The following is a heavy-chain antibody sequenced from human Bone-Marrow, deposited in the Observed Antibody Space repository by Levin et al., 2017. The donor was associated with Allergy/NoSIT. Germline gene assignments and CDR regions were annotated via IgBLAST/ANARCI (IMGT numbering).Heavy chain of an antibody. V-gene: IGHV4-39*07. CDR2: IYYRGSP. CDR1: GASISNNTYY. Sequence: PSETLSLTCSVSGASISNNTYYWGWLRQPPGKGLEWIGSIYYRGSPYYHSSLKSRVTTSVDATHHQFSLRLSSVTAADTAVYYCARVVTGASGTYFDSWGQGTLVTVSS. J-gene: IGHJ4*02. CDR3: ARVVTGASGTYFDS. D-gene: IGHD2-21*02.